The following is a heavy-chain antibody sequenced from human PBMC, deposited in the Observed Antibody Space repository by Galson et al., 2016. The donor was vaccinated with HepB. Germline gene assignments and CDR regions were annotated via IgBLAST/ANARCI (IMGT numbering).Heavy chain of an antibody. D-gene: IGHD3-10*01. V-gene: IGHV3-74*01. CDR2: INSDGSST. J-gene: IGHJ4*02. CDR3: ASSVRGSGSPPGGY. CDR1: GFTFSTYW. Sequence: SLRLSCAASGFTFSTYWMHWVRQAPGKGLVWVSRINSDGSSTGLADSVKGRFTISRDNAKNTLYLQMNSLRAEDTAVYYCASSVRGSGSPPGGYWGQGTLVTVSS.